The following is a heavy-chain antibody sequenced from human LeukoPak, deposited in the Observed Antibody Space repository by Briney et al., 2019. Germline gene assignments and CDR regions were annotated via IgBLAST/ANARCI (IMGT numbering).Heavy chain of an antibody. CDR2: IYYSGST. Sequence: KSSETLSLTCTVSGGSISSYYWSWIRQPPGKGLEWIGYIYYSGSTNYNPSLKSRVTISVDTSKNQFSLKLSSVTAADTAVYYCARDRSRMSGYFDYWGQGTLVTVSS. CDR3: ARDRSRMSGYFDY. J-gene: IGHJ4*02. V-gene: IGHV4-59*01. D-gene: IGHD3-3*01. CDR1: GGSISSYY.